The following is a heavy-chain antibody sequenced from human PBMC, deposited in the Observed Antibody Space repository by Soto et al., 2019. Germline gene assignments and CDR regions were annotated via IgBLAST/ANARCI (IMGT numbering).Heavy chain of an antibody. Sequence: QVQLQQSGPGLLKPSGTLSLTCAVFGDSISTNTWWSWVRQSPGTGLEWIGQIDYNGGTNYNPSLESRVTISTDRSMTQFSLKLTSLTAEDTAIYYCVKKGHYCLEHWGQGTPVTVSS. CDR3: VKKGHYCLEH. D-gene: IGHD2-15*01. CDR2: IDYNGGT. CDR1: GDSISTNTW. J-gene: IGHJ4*02. V-gene: IGHV4-4*02.